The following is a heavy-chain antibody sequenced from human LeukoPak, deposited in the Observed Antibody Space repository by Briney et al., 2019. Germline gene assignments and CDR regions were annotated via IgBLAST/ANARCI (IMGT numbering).Heavy chain of an antibody. CDR1: GFTFSSYW. CDR2: INTDGSST. J-gene: IGHJ4*02. V-gene: IGHV3-74*01. Sequence: PGGSLRLSCAASGFTFSSYWMHWVRQAPGKGLVWVSRINTDGSSTSYADSVKGRFTISRDNAENTLYLQMNSLRAEDTAVYYCARSLYSSGWYPDYWGQGTLVTVSS. CDR3: ARSLYSSGWYPDY. D-gene: IGHD6-19*01.